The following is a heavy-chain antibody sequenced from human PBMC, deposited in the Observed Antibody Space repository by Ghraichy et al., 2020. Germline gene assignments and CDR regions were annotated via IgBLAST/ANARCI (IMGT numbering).Heavy chain of an antibody. CDR2: ISGSGGST. D-gene: IGHD3-9*01. CDR3: AKDMGYYDILTGYYHTYGMDV. Sequence: GGSLRLSCAASGFTFSSYAMSWVRQAPGKGLEWVSAISGSGGSTYYADSVKGRFTISRDNSKNTLYLQMNSLRAEDTAVYYCAKDMGYYDILTGYYHTYGMDVWGQGTTVTVSS. CDR1: GFTFSSYA. J-gene: IGHJ6*02. V-gene: IGHV3-23*01.